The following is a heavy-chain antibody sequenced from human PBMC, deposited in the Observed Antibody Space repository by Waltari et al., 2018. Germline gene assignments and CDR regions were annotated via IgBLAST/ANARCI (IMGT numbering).Heavy chain of an antibody. J-gene: IGHJ4*02. Sequence: EVQRVQSGAEVKKPGESLKNSCKGSGYRVTSYWIGWVRQMPGNGLGWMGIIYPGASNTRYTLSFQGHVTTPDHQSISTAYLQWGSLKASDTAMYYCDVGRQLAFDYWGQGTMVTVSS. CDR3: DVGRQLAFDY. V-gene: IGHV5-51*03. D-gene: IGHD6-6*01. CDR1: GYRVTSYW. CDR2: IYPGASNT.